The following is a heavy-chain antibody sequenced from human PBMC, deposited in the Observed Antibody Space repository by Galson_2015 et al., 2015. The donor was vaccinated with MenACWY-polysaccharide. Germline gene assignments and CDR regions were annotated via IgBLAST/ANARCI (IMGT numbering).Heavy chain of an antibody. CDR1: GFTFRSNW. J-gene: IGHJ5*02. Sequence: SLRLSCAASGFTFRSNWMTWVRQAPGKGLEWVANIKKDGSEKYYRDSVKGRFTISRDNAKNSLYLQMNSLRAEDTALYYCATGYSSTWLPYYFGRRGQGSLVTVSS. V-gene: IGHV3-7*01. D-gene: IGHD2-2*01. CDR2: IKKDGSEK. CDR3: ATGYSSTWLPYYFGR.